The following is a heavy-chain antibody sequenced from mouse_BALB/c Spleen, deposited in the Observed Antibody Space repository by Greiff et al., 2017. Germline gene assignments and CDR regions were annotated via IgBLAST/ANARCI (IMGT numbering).Heavy chain of an antibody. Sequence: EVMLVESGGGLVKPGGSLKLSCAASGFTFSDYYMYWVRQTPEKRLEWVATISDGGSYTYYPDSVKGRFTISRDNAKNNLYLQMSSLKSEDTAMYYCARERTTGVEGAMDYWGQGTSVTVSS. V-gene: IGHV5-4*02. CDR3: ARERTTGVEGAMDY. CDR1: GFTFSDYY. J-gene: IGHJ4*01. D-gene: IGHD1-1*01. CDR2: ISDGGSYT.